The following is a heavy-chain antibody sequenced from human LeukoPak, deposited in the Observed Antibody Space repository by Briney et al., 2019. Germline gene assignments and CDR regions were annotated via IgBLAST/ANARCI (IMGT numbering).Heavy chain of an antibody. D-gene: IGHD3-3*01. CDR1: GDSFSGYY. CDR2: INHRGTT. J-gene: IGHJ6*04. V-gene: IGHV4-34*01. CDR3: AREGGYDFWSGKHFSMDV. Sequence: PTETLSLTCAVYGDSFSGYYWSWIRQPPGKGLEWIAEINHRGTTHYNPSLKSRVNISADTSKNLFSLNLDSVTAADTAVYYCAREGGYDFWSGKHFSMDVWGKGTTVTVSS.